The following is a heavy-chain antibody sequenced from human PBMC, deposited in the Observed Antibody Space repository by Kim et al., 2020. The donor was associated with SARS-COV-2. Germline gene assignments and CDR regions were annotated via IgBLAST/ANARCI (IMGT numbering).Heavy chain of an antibody. CDR3: ARHQRYSSGWY. D-gene: IGHD6-19*01. V-gene: IGHV4-39*01. CDR1: GGSLSSSSYY. Sequence: SETLSLTCTVSGGSLSSSSYYWGWIRQPPGKGLEWIGTAYYIGNTYYNPSLKSRVTISVDTSKNQFSLKLGSVTAADTAVYYFARHQRYSSGWY. J-gene: IGHJ2*01. CDR2: AYYIGNT.